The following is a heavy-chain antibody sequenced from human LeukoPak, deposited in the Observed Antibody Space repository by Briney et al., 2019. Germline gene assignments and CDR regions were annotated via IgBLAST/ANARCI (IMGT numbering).Heavy chain of an antibody. J-gene: IGHJ3*02. D-gene: IGHD3-22*01. CDR2: IYSGGST. Sequence: GGSLRLSCAASGFTVSSNYMSWVRQAPGKGLEWVSVIYSGGSTYYADSVKGRFTISRDNSKNTLYLQMNSLRAEDTAVYYCAKDVYNYYDSSGYLNAFDIWGQGTMVTVSS. CDR3: AKDVYNYYDSSGYLNAFDI. V-gene: IGHV3-53*01. CDR1: GFTVSSNY.